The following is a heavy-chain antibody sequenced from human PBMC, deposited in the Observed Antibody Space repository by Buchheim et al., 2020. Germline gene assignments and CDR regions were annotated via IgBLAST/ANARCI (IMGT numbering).Heavy chain of an antibody. V-gene: IGHV3-23*01. J-gene: IGHJ4*02. CDR2: ISGSRDYT. Sequence: EVQLLESGGGLVQPGGSLRLSCAASGFTFSNYAMTWVRQAPGKGLEWVSGISGSRDYTYYADSVKGRFTISRDNSKKTMYLHMDSLTSEDTAMYFCARDSGSSTSGFNLFDYWGQGTL. CDR3: ARDSGSSTSGFNLFDY. CDR1: GFTFSNYA. D-gene: IGHD3-22*01.